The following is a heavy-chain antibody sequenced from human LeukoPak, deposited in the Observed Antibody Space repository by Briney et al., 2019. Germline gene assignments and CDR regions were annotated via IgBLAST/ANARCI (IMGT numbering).Heavy chain of an antibody. CDR3: ARVNGVSGYDYLDY. D-gene: IGHD5-12*01. CDR1: GGTFSDHY. Sequence: SCKASGGTFSDHYMDWVRQAPGRGLEWVGRTRNKANSYTTEYAASVKGRFTISRDDSKNSLYLQMNSLKTEDTAVYYCARVNGVSGYDYLDYWGQGTLVTVSS. J-gene: IGHJ4*02. V-gene: IGHV3-72*01. CDR2: TRNKANSYTT.